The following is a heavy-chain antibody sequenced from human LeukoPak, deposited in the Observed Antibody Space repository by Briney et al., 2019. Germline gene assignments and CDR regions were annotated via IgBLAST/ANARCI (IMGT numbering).Heavy chain of an antibody. V-gene: IGHV4-4*07. J-gene: IGHJ4*02. CDR3: ARAQQLGPYYFDY. D-gene: IGHD6-13*01. CDR1: GGSISSYY. Sequence: SETLSLTCTVSGGSISSYYWSWIRQPAGKGLEWIGRIYTSGSTSYNPSLKSRVTISVDKSKNQFSLKLSSVTAADTAVYYCARAQQLGPYYFDYWGQGTLVTVSP. CDR2: IYTSGST.